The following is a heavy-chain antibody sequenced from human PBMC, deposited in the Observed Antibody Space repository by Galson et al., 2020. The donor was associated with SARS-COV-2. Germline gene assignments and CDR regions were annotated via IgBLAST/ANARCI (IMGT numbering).Heavy chain of an antibody. CDR2: IRYDGDDK. CDR1: GFTYGSFG. V-gene: IGHV3-30*02. CDR3: AKDGVWSEKGIGSYFEY. Sequence: GESLKISCVASGFTYGSFGIHWVRQAPGKGLEWVSFIRYDGDDKTYADSVKGRFTISRDNSKNTVYLQMNSLRREDTAVYYCAKDGVWSEKGIGSYFEYWGQGTLVTVSS. D-gene: IGHD3-3*01. J-gene: IGHJ4*02.